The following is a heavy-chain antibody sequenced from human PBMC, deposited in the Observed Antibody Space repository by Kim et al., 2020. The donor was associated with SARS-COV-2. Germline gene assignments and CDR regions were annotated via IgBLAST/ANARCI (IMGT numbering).Heavy chain of an antibody. Sequence: ASVKVSCKISGYSFTDYYMHWVRQAPGQGLEWMGRFNPSDGNTNYAPSFQGRVTMTRDTSTSTVYLDLSGLRSEDTAVYYCAREGFRHRYYCDFWGQGTLVTVPS. V-gene: IGHV1-46*01. CDR2: FNPSDGNT. J-gene: IGHJ4*02. D-gene: IGHD3-16*01. CDR1: GYSFTDYY. CDR3: AREGFRHRYYCDF.